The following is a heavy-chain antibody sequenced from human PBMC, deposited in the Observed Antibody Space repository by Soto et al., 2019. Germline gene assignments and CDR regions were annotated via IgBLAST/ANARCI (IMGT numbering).Heavy chain of an antibody. D-gene: IGHD1-1*01. CDR3: AKTTNSVYYYYYMDV. Sequence: SETLSLTCTVSGGSISSGVYYWSWIRQHPGKGLEWIGYIYYSGSTYYNPSLKSRVTISVDTSKNQFSLKLSSVTAADTAVYYCAKTTNSVYYYYYMDVWGKGTKVTVSS. J-gene: IGHJ6*03. V-gene: IGHV4-31*03. CDR2: IYYSGST. CDR1: GGSISSGVYY.